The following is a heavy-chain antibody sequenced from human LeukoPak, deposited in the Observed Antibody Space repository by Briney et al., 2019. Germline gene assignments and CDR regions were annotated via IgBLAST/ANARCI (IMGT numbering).Heavy chain of an antibody. CDR1: GGSFSGYY. CDR2: INHSGST. D-gene: IGHD4-17*01. J-gene: IGHJ2*01. CDR3: ARVRRYGGNPLTRYFDL. V-gene: IGHV4-34*01. Sequence: SETLSLTCAVYGGSFSGYYWSWIRQPPGKGGEWIGEINHSGSTNYNPSLKSRVTISVDTSKNQFSLKLSSVTAADKAVYYCARVRRYGGNPLTRYFDLWGRGNLVTVSS.